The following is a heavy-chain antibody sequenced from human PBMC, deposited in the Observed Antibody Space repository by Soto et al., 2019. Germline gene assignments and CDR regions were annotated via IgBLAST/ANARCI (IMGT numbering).Heavy chain of an antibody. V-gene: IGHV3-9*01. J-gene: IGHJ3*02. Sequence: EVQLVESGGGLVQPGRSLRLSCAASGFTFDDYAMHWVRQAPGKGLEWVSGISWNSGSIGYADSVKGRFTISRDNAKNSLYLQMNSLRAEDTALYYCAKGFQDYGDSRAFDIWGQGTMVTVSS. CDR3: AKGFQDYGDSRAFDI. D-gene: IGHD4-17*01. CDR2: ISWNSGSI. CDR1: GFTFDDYA.